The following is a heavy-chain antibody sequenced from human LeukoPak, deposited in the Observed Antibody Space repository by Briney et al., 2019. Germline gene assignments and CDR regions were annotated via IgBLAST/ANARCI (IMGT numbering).Heavy chain of an antibody. Sequence: SVKVSCKASGGTFSSYAISWVRQAPGQGLEWMGGIIPIFGTANYAQKFQGRVTITTDESTSTAYMELSSLRSEDTAVYYCARVMGSSGYYSINYYGMDVWGQGTTVTVSS. CDR2: IIPIFGTA. CDR1: GGTFSSYA. D-gene: IGHD3-22*01. CDR3: ARVMGSSGYYSINYYGMDV. J-gene: IGHJ6*02. V-gene: IGHV1-69*05.